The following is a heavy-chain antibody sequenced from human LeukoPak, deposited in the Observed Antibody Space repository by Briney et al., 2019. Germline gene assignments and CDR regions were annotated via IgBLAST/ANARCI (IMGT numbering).Heavy chain of an antibody. J-gene: IGHJ3*02. CDR3: ARDNLDSSSGWYSAFDI. CDR1: GYTFTGYY. Sequence: ASVKVSCKASGYTFTGYYMHWVRQAPGQGLEWMGWINPNSGGTNYALKFQGRVTMTRDTSISTAYMELSRLRSDDTAVYYCARDNLDSSSGWYSAFDIWGQGTMVTVSS. CDR2: INPNSGGT. D-gene: IGHD6-19*01. V-gene: IGHV1-2*02.